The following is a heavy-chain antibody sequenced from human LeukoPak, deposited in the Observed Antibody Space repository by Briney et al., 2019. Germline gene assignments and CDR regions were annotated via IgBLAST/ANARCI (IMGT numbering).Heavy chain of an antibody. D-gene: IGHD1-1*01. CDR1: GYTFTSYG. J-gene: IGHJ4*02. CDR2: ISGYNGKT. CDR3: ARDQQLDPSDFDF. V-gene: IGHV1-18*01. Sequence: ASVNVSCKASGYTFTSYGISWVRQAPGQGLEWMGWISGYNGKTNYAQKFQDRVTMTTDTSTSAAYMELRSLRSDDTAVYYCARDQQLDPSDFDFWGQGTLVTVSS.